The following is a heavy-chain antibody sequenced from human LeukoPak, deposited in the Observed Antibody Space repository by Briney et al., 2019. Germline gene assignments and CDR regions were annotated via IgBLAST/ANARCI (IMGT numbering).Heavy chain of an antibody. CDR3: ARGRELLTRFPYYYYMDV. V-gene: IGHV3-21*01. D-gene: IGHD1-26*01. J-gene: IGHJ6*03. Sequence: NRGGSLSLSCAASVFTFSSYSIHWVRQATGKGLEWVSSISSSSSYIYYAESVKGRFTISRDNAKNTLYLQMNSLRAEDTAVYYCARGRELLTRFPYYYYMDVWGKGTTVTVSS. CDR2: ISSSSSYI. CDR1: VFTFSSYS.